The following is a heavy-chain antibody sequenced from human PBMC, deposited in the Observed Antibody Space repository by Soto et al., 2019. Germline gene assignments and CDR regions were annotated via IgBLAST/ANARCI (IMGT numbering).Heavy chain of an antibody. J-gene: IGHJ6*03. V-gene: IGHV4-34*01. Sequence: QVQLQQWGAGLLKPSETLSLTCAVYGGSFSGYYWSWIRQPPGKGLEWIGEINHSGSTNYNPSLKSRVTISVDTAKNQFSLKLSSVTAADTAVYYCARAGELLRGYYYYMDVWGKGTTVTVSS. CDR2: INHSGST. D-gene: IGHD1-26*01. CDR3: ARAGELLRGYYYYMDV. CDR1: GGSFSGYY.